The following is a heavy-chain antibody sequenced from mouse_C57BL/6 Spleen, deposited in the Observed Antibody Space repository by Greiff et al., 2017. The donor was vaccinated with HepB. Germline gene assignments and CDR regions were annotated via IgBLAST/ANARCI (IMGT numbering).Heavy chain of an antibody. Sequence: QVQLQQPGAELVKPGASVKMSCKASGYTFTSYWITWVKQRPGQGLEWIGDIYPGSGSTNYNEKFKSKATLTVDTSSSTAYMQLSSLTSEDAAVYYCARGRRYYAMDYWGQGTSVTVSS. CDR2: IYPGSGST. CDR3: ARGRRYYAMDY. CDR1: GYTFTSYW. J-gene: IGHJ4*01. V-gene: IGHV1-55*01.